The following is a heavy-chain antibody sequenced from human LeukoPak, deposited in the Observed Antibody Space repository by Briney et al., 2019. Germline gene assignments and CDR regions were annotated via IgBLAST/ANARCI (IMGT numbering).Heavy chain of an antibody. J-gene: IGHJ6*02. V-gene: IGHV6-1*01. CDR2: THYGSGWIN. D-gene: IGHD6-6*01. Sequence: KRSQTLSLTCDISGDSVSRNDAAWNWIRQSPSRGLEWLGRTHYGSGWINDYAVSLGSRIVVSADTSKNQFSLQLNSVTLEDTAVYYCARGRRVYYGMDVWGQGTTVTVSS. CDR1: GDSVSRNDAA. CDR3: ARGRRVYYGMDV.